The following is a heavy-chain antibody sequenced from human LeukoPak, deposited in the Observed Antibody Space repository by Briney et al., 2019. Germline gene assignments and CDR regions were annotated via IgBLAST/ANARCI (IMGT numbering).Heavy chain of an antibody. CDR3: ARVWSIAASGPNNWFDP. J-gene: IGHJ5*02. Sequence: GASVKVSCKASGYTFTSYGISWVRQAPGQGLEWMGWINTNTGNPTYAQGFTGRFVFSLDTSVSTAYLQISSLKAEDTAVYYCARVWSIAASGPNNWFDPWGQGTLVTVSS. D-gene: IGHD6-6*01. CDR2: INTNTGNP. CDR1: GYTFTSYG. V-gene: IGHV7-4-1*02.